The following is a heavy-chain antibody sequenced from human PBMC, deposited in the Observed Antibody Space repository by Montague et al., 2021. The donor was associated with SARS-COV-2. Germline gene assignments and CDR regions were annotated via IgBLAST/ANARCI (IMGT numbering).Heavy chain of an antibody. CDR1: GGSFSGYY. Sequence: SETLSLTCAVYGGSFSGYYWSWIRQPPGKGLEWIGEINHSGSTNYNPSLKSRVTISVDTSKNQFSLKLSSVTAADTAVYYCAKEREVVRAARTLVAFDLWGQGTIVTVSS. D-gene: IGHD2-2*01. J-gene: IGHJ3*01. CDR3: AKEREVVRAARTLVAFDL. CDR2: INHSGST. V-gene: IGHV4-34*01.